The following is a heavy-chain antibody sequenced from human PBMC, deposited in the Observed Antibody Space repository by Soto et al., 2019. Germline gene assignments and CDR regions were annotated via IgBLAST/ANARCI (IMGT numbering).Heavy chain of an antibody. D-gene: IGHD1-26*01. CDR3: VREDGKVGTNSAFDY. Sequence: GGSLRLSCASSGFTFSTYTMNWVREAPGKGLAWVSSINGRGNYIYYAESVKGRFTISRDNAKNSLYLQMDRLRADDTALYYCVREDGKVGTNSAFDYCGLGALVTVSS. J-gene: IGHJ4*02. CDR2: INGRGNYI. CDR1: GFTFSTYT. V-gene: IGHV3-21*01.